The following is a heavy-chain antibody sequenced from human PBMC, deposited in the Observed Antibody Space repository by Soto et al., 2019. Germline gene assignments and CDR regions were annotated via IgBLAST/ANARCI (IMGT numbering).Heavy chain of an antibody. CDR1: GYSFTSYW. Sequence: GESLKISCKGSGYSFTSYWIGWVRQMPGKGLEWMGIIYPGGSDTRYSPSFQGQVTISADKSISTAYLQWSSLKASDTAMYYCARRSRYAVGVYGMDVWGQGTTVTVSS. CDR2: IYPGGSDT. J-gene: IGHJ6*02. V-gene: IGHV5-51*01. D-gene: IGHD2-2*01. CDR3: ARRSRYAVGVYGMDV.